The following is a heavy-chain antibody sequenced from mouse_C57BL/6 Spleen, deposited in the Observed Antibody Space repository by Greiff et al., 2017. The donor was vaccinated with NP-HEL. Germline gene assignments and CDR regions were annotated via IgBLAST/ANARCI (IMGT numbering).Heavy chain of an antibody. CDR3: ARYERGQGMDY. CDR2: INPGSGGT. J-gene: IGHJ4*01. Sequence: QVQLQQSGAELVRPGTSVKVSCKASGYAFTNYLIEWVKQRPGQGLEWIGVINPGSGGTNYNEKFKGKATLTADKSSSTAYMQLSSLTSEDSAVYFCARYERGQGMDYWGQGTSVTVSS. V-gene: IGHV1-54*01. CDR1: GYAFTNYL. D-gene: IGHD3-3*01.